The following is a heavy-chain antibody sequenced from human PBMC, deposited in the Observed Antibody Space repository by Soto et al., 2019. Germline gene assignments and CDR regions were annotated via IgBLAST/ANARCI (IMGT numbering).Heavy chain of an antibody. J-gene: IGHJ6*02. Sequence: QVQLVQSGAEVKKPGSSVKVSCKASGGTFSSYAISWVRQAPGQGLEWMGGIIPIFGTANYAQKFQGRVTITADESTRTAYMELSSLRSEDTAVYYCARLAVAGTASHYYYGMHVWGQGTTVTVSS. V-gene: IGHV1-69*12. CDR2: IIPIFGTA. CDR3: ARLAVAGTASHYYYGMHV. D-gene: IGHD6-19*01. CDR1: GGTFSSYA.